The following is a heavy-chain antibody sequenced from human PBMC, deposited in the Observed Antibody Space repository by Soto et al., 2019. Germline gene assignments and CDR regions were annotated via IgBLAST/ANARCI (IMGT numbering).Heavy chain of an antibody. J-gene: IGHJ1*01. CDR1: GDSISTSSYY. V-gene: IGHV4-39*02. D-gene: IGHD1-26*01. CDR2: IYYSGAT. CDR3: ARLAYSGYLQT. Sequence: SETLSLTCDVSGDSISTSSYYWGWIRQPPGKGLEWIASIYYSGATYYNPSLQSRVTISVDTSNNRFSLTLSSLTAADTAVYFCARLAYSGYLQTWGQGSRVTVSS.